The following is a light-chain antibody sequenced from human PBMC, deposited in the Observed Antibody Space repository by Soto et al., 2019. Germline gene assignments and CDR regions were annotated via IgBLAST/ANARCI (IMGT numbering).Light chain of an antibody. CDR1: SSDVGGYEY. Sequence: QAASVSGSPGQSITISCTGTSSDVGGYEYVSWYQQHPGKAPKLLIFDVSNRPSGVSDRFSGSKSGNTASLTISGLQAEDEAEYHCSSYTSSSIYVFGTGTKLTVL. J-gene: IGLJ1*01. CDR3: SSYTSSSIYV. CDR2: DVS. V-gene: IGLV2-14*03.